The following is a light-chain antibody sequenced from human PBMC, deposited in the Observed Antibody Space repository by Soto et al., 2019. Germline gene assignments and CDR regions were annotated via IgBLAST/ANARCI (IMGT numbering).Light chain of an antibody. Sequence: IQMTQSPSTVSASVGDSVTISCRASQPVNTFLAWYQQKPGGAPKVVIFDASNLGSGVPSRFSGSGFGTEFTLSITSLQPDDFATYYCQQYKNYSDSFGHGTKLEIK. V-gene: IGKV1-5*01. CDR3: QQYKNYSDS. CDR1: QPVNTF. CDR2: DAS. J-gene: IGKJ2*03.